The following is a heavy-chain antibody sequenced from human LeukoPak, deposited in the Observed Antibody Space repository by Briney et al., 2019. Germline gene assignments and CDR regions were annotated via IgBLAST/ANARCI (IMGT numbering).Heavy chain of an antibody. D-gene: IGHD1-26*01. J-gene: IGHJ4*02. Sequence: SETLSLTFSVPIGSIISYYGGRGRQPPGKGLEWIGRIYTTGATQYNPSLKSRVTMSIDTSTNQFSLNLRSMTAADTSVYYCGRLGYTASYYFLDFWSQGTLVAVS. CDR2: IYTTGAT. CDR3: GRLGYTASYYFLDF. V-gene: IGHV4-4*07. CDR1: IGSIISYY.